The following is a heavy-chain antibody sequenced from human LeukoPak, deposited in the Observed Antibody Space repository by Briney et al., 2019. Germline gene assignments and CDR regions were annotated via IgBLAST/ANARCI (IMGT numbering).Heavy chain of an antibody. CDR1: GYTFTGYY. J-gene: IGHJ6*03. V-gene: IGHV1-2*02. CDR3: ARGPPTGTYYYMDV. CDR2: INPNSGGT. D-gene: IGHD1-1*01. Sequence: GASVKVSCKASGYTFTGYYMHWVRQAPGQGLEWMGWINPNSGGTNYAQKFQGRVTMTRDTSISTAYMELSSLRSEDTAVYYCARGPPTGTYYYMDVWGKGTTVTISS.